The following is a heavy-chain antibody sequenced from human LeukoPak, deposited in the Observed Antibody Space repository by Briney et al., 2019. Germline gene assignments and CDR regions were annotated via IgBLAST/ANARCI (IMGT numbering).Heavy chain of an antibody. CDR3: ARISYSSGWYFDY. J-gene: IGHJ4*02. V-gene: IGHV3-7*01. CDR1: GFSSSTSW. D-gene: IGHD6-19*01. CDR2: IKKDGSEK. Sequence: GGSLRLSCAASGFSSSTSWLTWVRQAPGKGLEWVANIKKDGSEKYYVDSVKGRFTISRDNAKNSVYLQMNSLRAEDTAVYYCARISYSSGWYFDYWGQGGLVTVSS.